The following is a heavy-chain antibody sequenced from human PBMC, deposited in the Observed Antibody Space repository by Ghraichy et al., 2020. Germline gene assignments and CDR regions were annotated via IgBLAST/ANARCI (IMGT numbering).Heavy chain of an antibody. J-gene: IGHJ5*02. CDR3: ARGVSYYDSSGYSGWFDP. CDR1: GFTFSSYD. D-gene: IGHD3-22*01. CDR2: IGTAGDP. Sequence: GGSLRLSCAASGFTFSSYDMHWVRQATGKGLEWVSAIGTAGDPYYPGSVKGRFTISRENAKNSLYLQMNSLRAGDTAVYYCARGVSYYDSSGYSGWFDPWGQGTLVTVSS. V-gene: IGHV3-13*05.